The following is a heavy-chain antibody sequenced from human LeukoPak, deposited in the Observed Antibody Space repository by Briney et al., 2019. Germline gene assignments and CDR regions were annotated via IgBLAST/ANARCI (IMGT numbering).Heavy chain of an antibody. CDR2: SRNKANSYTN. V-gene: IGHV3-72*01. CDR3: ARLYGSGSSYNLDS. Sequence: GGSLRLSCAATGFTFSDYYMDWVRQAPGKGLEWVGRSRNKANSYTNDYAASGKGRFTISRDDSNNSLYLQMNSLKTEDTAVYYCARLYGSGSSYNLDSWGQGTLVTVSS. CDR1: GFTFSDYY. J-gene: IGHJ4*02. D-gene: IGHD3-10*01.